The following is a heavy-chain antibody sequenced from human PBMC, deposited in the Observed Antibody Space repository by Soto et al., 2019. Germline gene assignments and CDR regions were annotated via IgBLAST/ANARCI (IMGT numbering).Heavy chain of an antibody. CDR2: ISYDGSNK. Sequence: QVQLVESGGGVVQPGRSLRLSCAASGFTFSSYGMHWVRQAPGKGLEWVAVISYDGSNKYYADSVKGRFTISRDNSKNTLYLQMNSLRAEDTAVYYCATGDIVVVPAAIFYWGQGTLVTASS. J-gene: IGHJ4*02. V-gene: IGHV3-30*03. CDR3: ATGDIVVVPAAIFY. CDR1: GFTFSSYG. D-gene: IGHD2-2*01.